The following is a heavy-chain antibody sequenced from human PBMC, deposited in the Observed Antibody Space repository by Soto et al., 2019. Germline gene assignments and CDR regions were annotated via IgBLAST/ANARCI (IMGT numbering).Heavy chain of an antibody. Sequence: GSLRLSCAASGFGVTSHYMSWIRQPPGKGLEWIGTISSNGNTYYNPSLKSRAALSVDTSKSRFSLRLSSVTAADTAIYYCARVYDSSGYYLDYWGQGTLVTVSS. V-gene: IGHV4-59*04. J-gene: IGHJ4*02. CDR3: ARVYDSSGYYLDY. D-gene: IGHD3-22*01. CDR2: ISSNGNT. CDR1: GFGVTSHY.